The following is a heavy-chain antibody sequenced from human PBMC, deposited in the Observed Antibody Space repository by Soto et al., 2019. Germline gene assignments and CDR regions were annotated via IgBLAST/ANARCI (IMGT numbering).Heavy chain of an antibody. D-gene: IGHD3-3*01. CDR2: ISAYNGNT. CDR3: ARFGFLEWLLDY. V-gene: IGHV1-18*01. Sequence: ASVKVSCKASGYTFTSYGISWVRQAPGQGLEWMGWISAYNGNTNYAQKLQGRVTMTADTSTSTAYMELRSLRSEDTAVYYCARFGFLEWLLDYWGQGTLVTVSS. J-gene: IGHJ4*02. CDR1: GYTFTSYG.